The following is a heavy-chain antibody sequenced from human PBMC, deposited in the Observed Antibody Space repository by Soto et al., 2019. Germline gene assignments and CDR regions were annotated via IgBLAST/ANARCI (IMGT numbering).Heavy chain of an antibody. J-gene: IGHJ4*02. CDR1: GFTFSSYA. CDR2: ISGSGDST. V-gene: IGHV3-23*01. D-gene: IGHD1-26*01. Sequence: EVPLLESGGGLVQPGGSLRLSYAASGFTFSSYAMRWVRQAPVKGLEWVSAISGSGDSTYYADSVKGRFTISRDNSKNTLYLQMNSLRAEDTAVYYCARRGSGSDYDYWGQGTLVTVSS. CDR3: ARRGSGSDYDY.